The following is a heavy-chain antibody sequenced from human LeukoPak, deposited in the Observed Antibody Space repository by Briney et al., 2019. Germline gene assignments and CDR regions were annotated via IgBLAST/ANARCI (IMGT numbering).Heavy chain of an antibody. V-gene: IGHV4-59*01. CDR2: IYYSGST. D-gene: IGHD3-22*01. J-gene: IGHJ4*02. CDR1: GGSISSYY. CDR3: GRVEYYYDSSGYYSYYFDY. Sequence: PSETLSLTCTVSGGSISSYYWSWVRQPPGKGLEWVGYIYYSGSTNYNPSPKSRVTTSVEASQKQFLLKLSSVTAADKTRDYCGRVEYYYDSSGYYSYYFDYWGQGTLVTVSS.